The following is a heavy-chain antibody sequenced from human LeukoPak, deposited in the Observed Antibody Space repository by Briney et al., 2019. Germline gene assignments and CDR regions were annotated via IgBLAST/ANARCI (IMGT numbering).Heavy chain of an antibody. CDR2: ISGSGGST. Sequence: GGSLRLSCAASGFTFSSYAMSWVRQAPGKGLEWVSAISGSGGSTYYADSVKGRFTISRDNSKNTLYLQMNSLRAEDTAVYYCAKTASAGVVTAFDAFDIWGQGTMVTVSS. CDR3: AKTASAGVVTAFDAFDI. D-gene: IGHD2-21*02. J-gene: IGHJ3*02. CDR1: GFTFSSYA. V-gene: IGHV3-23*01.